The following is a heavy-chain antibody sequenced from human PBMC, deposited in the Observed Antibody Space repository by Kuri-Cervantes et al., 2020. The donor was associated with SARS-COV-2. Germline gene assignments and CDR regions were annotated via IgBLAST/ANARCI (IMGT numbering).Heavy chain of an antibody. D-gene: IGHD6-19*01. V-gene: IGHV3-23*01. Sequence: GGSLRLSCAASGFTFSSYAMSWVRQAPGKGLEWVSAISGSGGSTYYADSVKGRFTIPRDSSKNTLSLQMNSLRVEDTAVYYCAMEKGPSGGAIAYWGQGTLVTVSS. CDR3: AMEKGPSGGAIAY. J-gene: IGHJ4*02. CDR2: ISGSGGST. CDR1: GFTFSSYA.